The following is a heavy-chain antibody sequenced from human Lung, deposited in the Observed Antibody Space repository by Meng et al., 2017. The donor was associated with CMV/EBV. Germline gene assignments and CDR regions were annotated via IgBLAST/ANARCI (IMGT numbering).Heavy chain of an antibody. CDR3: TRDYVLNTFYYSGMDV. J-gene: IGHJ6*02. D-gene: IGHD3-16*01. Sequence: SLKISCRGSGFIFGNYAIHWVRQGPGKGLEWIGFIRTKVHGETTEDAASVKGRFAISRDDSKNIAYLQMDSLKTEDTAVYYCTRDYVLNTFYYSGMDVWGQGTTVTVSS. CDR2: IRTKVHGETT. V-gene: IGHV3-49*04. CDR1: GFIFGNYA.